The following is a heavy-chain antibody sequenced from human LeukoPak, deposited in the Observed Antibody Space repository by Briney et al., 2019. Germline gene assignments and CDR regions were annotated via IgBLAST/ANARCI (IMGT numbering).Heavy chain of an antibody. J-gene: IGHJ4*02. Sequence: GGSLRLSCAASGFTFDDYGMSWVRHAPGKGLEWVSDINWNGRSTGYADSVKGRFTISRDNAKNSLYLQLNSLRAQYTALYYCVRAQAAAGGYWGQGTLVTVSS. CDR1: GFTFDDYG. CDR3: VRAQAAAGGY. V-gene: IGHV3-20*04. CDR2: INWNGRST. D-gene: IGHD6-13*01.